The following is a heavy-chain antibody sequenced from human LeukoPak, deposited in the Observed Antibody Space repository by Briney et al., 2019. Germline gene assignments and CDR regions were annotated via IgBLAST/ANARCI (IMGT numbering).Heavy chain of an antibody. V-gene: IGHV3-9*01. CDR2: ISWNSGSI. CDR1: GFTFDDYA. J-gene: IGHJ3*02. Sequence: GGSLRLSCAASGFTFDDYAMHWVRQAPGKGLEWVSGISWNSGSIGYADSVKGRFTISRDNAKYSLYLQMNSLRAEDTALYYCAKSFRTDYRGIDIWGQGTMVTVSS. CDR3: AKSFRTDYRGIDI. D-gene: IGHD4-11*01.